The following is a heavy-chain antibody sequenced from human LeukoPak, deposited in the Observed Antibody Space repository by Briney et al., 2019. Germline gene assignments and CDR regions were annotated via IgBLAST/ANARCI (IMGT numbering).Heavy chain of an antibody. Sequence: GASVKVSCKASGYTFTGYYVHWVRQAPGQGLEWMGRINTHNGATNYAQHFQGRVTMTTDTAVTTAYMDLDGLISDDAAVYFCARGPIGGLRKGFDIWGQGTLVTVSS. CDR1: GYTFTGYY. CDR2: INTHNGAT. CDR3: ARGPIGGLRKGFDI. D-gene: IGHD1-26*01. J-gene: IGHJ4*02. V-gene: IGHV1-2*06.